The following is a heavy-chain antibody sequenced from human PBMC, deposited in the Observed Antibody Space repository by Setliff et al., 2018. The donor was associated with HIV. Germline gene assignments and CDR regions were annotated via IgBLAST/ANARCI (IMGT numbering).Heavy chain of an antibody. CDR3: ARPSDTAMVTVGYYYYGMDV. CDR2: IIPIFGTA. J-gene: IGHJ6*02. Sequence: SVKVSCKASGGTFSSYAISWVRQAPGQGLEWMGGIIPIFGTANYAQKFQGRVTSTADESTSTAYMELRSLRSEDTAVYYCARPSDTAMVTVGYYYYGMDVWGQGTTVTSP. CDR1: GGTFSSYA. V-gene: IGHV1-69*13. D-gene: IGHD5-18*01.